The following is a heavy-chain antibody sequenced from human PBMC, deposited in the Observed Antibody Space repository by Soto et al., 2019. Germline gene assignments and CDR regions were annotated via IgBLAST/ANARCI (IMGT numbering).Heavy chain of an antibody. CDR3: AKAAESVLRYFDWSPFSDY. Sequence: GGSLRLSCAASGFTFSSYAMSWVRRAPGKGLEWVSAISGSGGSTYYADSVKGRFTISRDNSKNTLYLQMNSLRAEDTAVYYCAKAAESVLRYFDWSPFSDYWGQGTLVTVSS. CDR1: GFTFSSYA. V-gene: IGHV3-23*01. D-gene: IGHD3-9*01. J-gene: IGHJ4*02. CDR2: ISGSGGST.